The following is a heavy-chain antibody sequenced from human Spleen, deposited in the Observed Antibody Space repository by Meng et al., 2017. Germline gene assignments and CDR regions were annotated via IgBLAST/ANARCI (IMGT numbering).Heavy chain of an antibody. CDR2: ISWNSGSI. CDR3: AKDKYDSSGYARNYYFDY. V-gene: IGHV3-9*01. CDR1: GFTFDDYA. Sequence: GGSLRLSCAASGFTFDDYAMHWVRQAPGKGLEWVSGISWNSGSIGYADSVKGRFTISRDNAKNSLYLQMNSLRAEDTALYYCAKDKYDSSGYARNYYFDYWGQGTLVTVSS. D-gene: IGHD3-22*01. J-gene: IGHJ4*02.